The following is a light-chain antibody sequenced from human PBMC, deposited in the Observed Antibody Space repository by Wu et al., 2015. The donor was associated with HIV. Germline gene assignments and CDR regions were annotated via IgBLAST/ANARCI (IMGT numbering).Light chain of an antibody. V-gene: IGKV1-8*01. Sequence: AIQLAQSPSSLSASTGDTVTIACRASQDVGTYLSWYQQRPGRPPKLLIYAASTLESGVPSRFSGSGSGTQFSLTISCLQSEDFATYFCQQSDYLSFSFGGGPRWT. CDR2: AAS. CDR1: QDVGTY. J-gene: IGKJ1*01. CDR3: QQSDYLSFSFGGGPRWT.